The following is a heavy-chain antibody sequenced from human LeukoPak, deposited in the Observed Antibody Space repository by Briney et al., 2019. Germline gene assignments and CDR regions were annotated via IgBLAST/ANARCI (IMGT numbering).Heavy chain of an antibody. J-gene: IGHJ6*03. D-gene: IGHD1-1*01. CDR2: INPSGGST. Sequence: ASVKVSCKASGYTFTSSYMHWVRQAPGQGLEWMGVINPSGGSTNNAQKFQGRVTMTRDTSTSTVYMELSSLRSEDTAVYYCARENGSYYYMDVWGKGTTVTVSS. CDR1: GYTFTSSY. V-gene: IGHV1-46*01. CDR3: ARENGSYYYMDV.